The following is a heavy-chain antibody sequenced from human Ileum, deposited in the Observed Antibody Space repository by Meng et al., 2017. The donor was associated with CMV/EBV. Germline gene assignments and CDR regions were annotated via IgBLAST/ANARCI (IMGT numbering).Heavy chain of an antibody. D-gene: IGHD1-14*01. CDR2: IIPVFGTV. CDR3: ARSVDLKPPEGDYFDY. CDR1: PFARSG. J-gene: IGHJ4*02. V-gene: IGHV1-69*05. Sequence: PFARSGRTWGRRARWQGLEWMGGIIPVFGTVNYAQKFQGGVTITTGESTSTAYMELSSLKSEDTAIYYCARSVDLKPPEGDYFDYWGQGTLVTVSS.